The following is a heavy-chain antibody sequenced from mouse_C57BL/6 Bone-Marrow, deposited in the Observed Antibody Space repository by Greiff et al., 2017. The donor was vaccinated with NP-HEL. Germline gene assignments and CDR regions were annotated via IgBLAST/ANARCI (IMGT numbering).Heavy chain of an antibody. CDR2: IDPANGDT. CDR1: GFNIKDDY. V-gene: IGHV14-4*01. CDR3: TDYGPPMDY. Sequence: VQLKESGAELVRPGASVKLSCTASGFNIKDDYMHWVKQRPEQGLEWIGWIDPANGDTEYASKFQGKATITVDKSSNTAYLQLSSLTSEDTAVYYFTDYGPPMDYWGQGTSVTVSS. J-gene: IGHJ4*01. D-gene: IGHD1-1*01.